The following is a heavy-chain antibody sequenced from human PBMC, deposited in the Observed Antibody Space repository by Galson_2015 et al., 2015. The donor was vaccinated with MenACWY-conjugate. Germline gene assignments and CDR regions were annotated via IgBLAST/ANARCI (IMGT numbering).Heavy chain of an antibody. J-gene: IGHJ6*02. Sequence: SLRLSCAASGLTFSSYAMSWVRQAPGKGLEWVSAISGSGGRTYYADSVKGRFTISRDNSKNTPYLQMNSLRAEDTAVYYCAKVEQWLGNYGMDVWGQGTTVTVSS. CDR3: AKVEQWLGNYGMDV. CDR1: GLTFSSYA. CDR2: ISGSGGRT. V-gene: IGHV3-23*01. D-gene: IGHD6-19*01.